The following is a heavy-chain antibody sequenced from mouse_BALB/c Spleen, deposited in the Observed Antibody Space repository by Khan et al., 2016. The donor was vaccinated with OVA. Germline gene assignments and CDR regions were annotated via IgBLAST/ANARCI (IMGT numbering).Heavy chain of an antibody. Sequence: EVKLVESGGDLVEPGGSLKLSCAASGFTFSSYSMSWVRQTPDKRLEWVATISSGGDYTYYPDIVKGRFTISRDNAKNTLYLQMSSLKSEDTAMYYCASHLTGSFAYWGQGTLVAVSA. V-gene: IGHV5-6*01. CDR3: ASHLTGSFAY. J-gene: IGHJ3*01. CDR1: GFTFSSYS. D-gene: IGHD4-1*01. CDR2: ISSGGDYT.